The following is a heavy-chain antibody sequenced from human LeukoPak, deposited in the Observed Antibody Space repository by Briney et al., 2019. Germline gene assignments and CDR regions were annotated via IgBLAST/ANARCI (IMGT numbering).Heavy chain of an antibody. CDR2: ISYDGSNK. V-gene: IGHV3-30*18. CDR1: GFTFSSYG. CDR3: AKLPDGYSSGSDAFDI. Sequence: GGSLRLSCASSGFTFSSYGMHWVRQAPGKGLEGVAVISYDGSNKYYADSVKGRFTISRDNSKNTLYLQMNSLRAEDTAVYYCAKLPDGYSSGSDAFDIWGQGTMVTVSS. D-gene: IGHD6-19*01. J-gene: IGHJ3*02.